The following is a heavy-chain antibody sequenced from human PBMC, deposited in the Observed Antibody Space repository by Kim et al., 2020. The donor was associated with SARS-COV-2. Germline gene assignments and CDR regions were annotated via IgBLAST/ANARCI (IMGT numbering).Heavy chain of an antibody. V-gene: IGHV3-23*01. J-gene: IGHJ4*02. CDR3: AKGGTVVVPVNDY. D-gene: IGHD2-2*01. Sequence: YAHSAKGPLPISRDNSKKALYLQMNSLRAEDTAVYYCAKGGTVVVPVNDYWGQGTLVTVSS.